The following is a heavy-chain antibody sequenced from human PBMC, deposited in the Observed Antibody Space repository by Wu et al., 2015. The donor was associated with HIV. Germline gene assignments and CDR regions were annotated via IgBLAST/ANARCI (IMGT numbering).Heavy chain of an antibody. CDR1: GDGFTSYA. CDR2: INPLFGTT. D-gene: IGHD5-12*01. Sequence: QVQLVQSGDEVKKPGSSVKVTCKASGDGFTSYAVSWVRQAPGQGLEWMGGINPLFGTTKHVQRFQDRVTFSTDESKSTVYMELSSLRNEDTAVYYCARNTDSVATSLYSLGVWGQGTTVTVSS. J-gene: IGHJ6*02. V-gene: IGHV1-69*05. CDR3: ARNTDSVATSLYSLGV.